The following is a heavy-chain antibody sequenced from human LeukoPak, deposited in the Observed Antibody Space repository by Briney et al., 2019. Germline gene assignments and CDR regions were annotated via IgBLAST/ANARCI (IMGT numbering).Heavy chain of an antibody. V-gene: IGHV3-21*01. CDR1: GFXFSSYT. D-gene: IGHD6-13*01. CDR3: ARVWGQLVDF. CDR2: ITSSSSYT. Sequence: GGSLRLSCAASGFXFSSYTINSVRQAPGKGLEWVSSITSSSSYTYYADSVKGRFTISRDNAKNSLYLQMNSLRAEDTAVYYCARVWGQLVDFWGQGTLPTVSS. J-gene: IGHJ4*02.